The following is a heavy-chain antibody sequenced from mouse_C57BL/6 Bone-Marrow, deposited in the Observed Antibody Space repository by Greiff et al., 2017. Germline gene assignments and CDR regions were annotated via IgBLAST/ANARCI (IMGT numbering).Heavy chain of an antibody. CDR2: IDPSDSYT. J-gene: IGHJ3*01. CDR3: ARDWDGGFAY. CDR1: GYTFTSYW. D-gene: IGHD4-1*01. Sequence: VQLQQPGAELVKPGASVKLSCKASGYTFTSYWMQWVKQRPGQGLEWIGEIDPSDSYTNYTQKFKGKATLTVDTSSSTAYMQLSSLTSEDSAVYYCARDWDGGFAYWGQGTLVTVSA. V-gene: IGHV1-50*01.